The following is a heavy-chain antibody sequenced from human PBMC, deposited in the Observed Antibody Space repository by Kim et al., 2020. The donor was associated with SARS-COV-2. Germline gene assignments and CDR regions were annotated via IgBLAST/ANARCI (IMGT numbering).Heavy chain of an antibody. CDR2: ISNTGTT. D-gene: IGHD2-2*01. CDR1: GSSVSIYH. V-gene: IGHV4-59*02. J-gene: IGHJ3*01. CDR3: ARGRIVVAPPVHYYGLHV. Sequence: SETLSLTCTVSGSSVSIYHWSWIRQSPGKPLEWIGYISNTGTTRYNPSPRGRVSISVDRNENQLPLRLISMPPADSAMYYCARGRIVVAPPVHYYGLHV.